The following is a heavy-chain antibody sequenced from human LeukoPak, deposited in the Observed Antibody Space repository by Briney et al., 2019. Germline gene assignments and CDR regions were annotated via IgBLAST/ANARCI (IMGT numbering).Heavy chain of an antibody. D-gene: IGHD3-3*01. J-gene: IGHJ4*02. V-gene: IGHV1-2*06. CDR1: GYTFTGYY. Sequence: EAXVKVSCKASGYTFTGYYMHWVRQAPGQGLEWMGRINPNSGGTNYAQKFQGRVTMTRDTSISTAYMEMSRLRSDDTAVYYCARGGITIFGVAFDYWGQGTLVTVSS. CDR3: ARGGITIFGVAFDY. CDR2: INPNSGGT.